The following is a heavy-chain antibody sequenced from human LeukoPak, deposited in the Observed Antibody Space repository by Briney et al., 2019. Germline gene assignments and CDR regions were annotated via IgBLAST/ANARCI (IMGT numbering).Heavy chain of an antibody. Sequence: SQTLSLTCAISGDSVSNTRSAWNWIRQSPSRGLEWLGRTYYRSKWYTDFAPSLRNRITINPDTSKSQFSLKLTSVTAADTAVYYCARLHGRPSMAPLRRKDEYYFDYWGQGTLVTVSS. CDR1: GDSVSNTRSA. V-gene: IGHV6-1*01. CDR2: TYYRSKWYT. CDR3: ARLHGRPSMAPLRRKDEYYFDY. J-gene: IGHJ4*02. D-gene: IGHD6-6*01.